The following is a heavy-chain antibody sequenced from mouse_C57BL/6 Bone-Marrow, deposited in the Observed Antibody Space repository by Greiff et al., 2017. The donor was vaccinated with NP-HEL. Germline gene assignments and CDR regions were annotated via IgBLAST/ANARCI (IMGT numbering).Heavy chain of an antibody. CDR2: INPNNGGT. J-gene: IGHJ4*01. Sequence: VQLQQSGPELVKPGASVKISCKASGYTFTDYYMNWVKQSHGKSLEWIGDINPNNGGTSYNQKFKGKATLTVDKSSSTAYMELRSLTSEDSAVYYCARLYYGYDDYAMDDWGQGTSVTVSS. CDR3: ARLYYGYDDYAMDD. CDR1: GYTFTDYY. V-gene: IGHV1-26*01. D-gene: IGHD2-2*01.